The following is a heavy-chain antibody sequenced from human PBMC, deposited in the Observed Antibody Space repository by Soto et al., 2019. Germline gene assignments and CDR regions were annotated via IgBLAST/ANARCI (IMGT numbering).Heavy chain of an antibody. CDR1: GYTFTSYA. Sequence: ASVKVSCKASGYTFTSYAGHWVRQAPVQRLEWMGLINAGNGNTKYAQKFQGRVTVTRDTSACPAYMEVSSLRSEDTAVDYCASWPCFLWWRLLIVYWGQGTLVTVSS. D-gene: IGHD2-21*01. CDR2: INAGNGNT. J-gene: IGHJ4*02. CDR3: ASWPCFLWWRLLIVY. V-gene: IGHV1-3*01.